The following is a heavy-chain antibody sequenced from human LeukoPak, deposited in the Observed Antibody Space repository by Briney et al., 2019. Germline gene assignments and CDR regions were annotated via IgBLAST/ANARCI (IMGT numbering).Heavy chain of an antibody. D-gene: IGHD3-22*01. J-gene: IGHJ4*02. V-gene: IGHV3-48*03. Sequence: GGSLRLSCAASGFTFSSYEMNWVRQAPGKGLEWVSYISGSGSTIYCAGSVKGRFTISRDNAKNSLYLQMNSLRAEDTAVYYCATWYYYDSSGYPLVDYWGQGTLVTVSS. CDR3: ATWYYYDSSGYPLVDY. CDR2: ISGSGSTI. CDR1: GFTFSSYE.